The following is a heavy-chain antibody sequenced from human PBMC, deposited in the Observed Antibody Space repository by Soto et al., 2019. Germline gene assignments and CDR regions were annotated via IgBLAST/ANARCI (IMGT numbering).Heavy chain of an antibody. CDR2: INAGNGNT. V-gene: IGHV1-3*01. CDR1: GYTFNSYA. D-gene: IGHD2-2*01. CDR3: ARSEIVQAAIDQKEYNWFDP. J-gene: IGHJ5*02. Sequence: GASVKVSCKASGYTFNSYAMHWVRQAPGQRLEWMGWINAGNGNTKYSQKFQGRVTITRDTSASTAYMELSSLRSEDTAVYYCARSEIVQAAIDQKEYNWFDPWRQGTLVTVSS.